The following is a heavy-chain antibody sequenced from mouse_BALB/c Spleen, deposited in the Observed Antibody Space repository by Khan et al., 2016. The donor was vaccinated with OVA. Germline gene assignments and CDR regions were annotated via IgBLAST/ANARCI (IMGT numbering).Heavy chain of an antibody. J-gene: IGHJ4*01. CDR1: GFSLTSYG. CDR3: ARIFIGTTDYAMDY. Sequence: QVQLKESGPGLVQPSQSLSITCTVSGFSLTSYGVHWVRQSPGKGQEWLGVIWSGGSTDYNAAFISRLSISKDNSKSQVFFKMNSLQANDTAIYYCARIFIGTTDYAMDYWGQGTSVTVSS. D-gene: IGHD2-14*01. V-gene: IGHV2-2*02. CDR2: IWSGGST.